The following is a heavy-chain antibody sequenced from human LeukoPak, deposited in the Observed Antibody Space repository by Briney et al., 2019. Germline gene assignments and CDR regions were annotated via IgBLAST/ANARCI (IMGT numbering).Heavy chain of an antibody. CDR1: GFTFSSYS. CDR2: ISSSSSTI. V-gene: IGHV3-48*01. Sequence: PGGSLRLSCAASGFTFSSYSMNWVRQAPGKGLEWVSYISSSSSTIYYADSVKGRFTISRDNAKNSLYLQMNSLRAEDTAVYYCARGARYYDFWSGSPDAFDIWGQGTMVTVSS. CDR3: ARGARYYDFWSGSPDAFDI. J-gene: IGHJ3*02. D-gene: IGHD3-3*01.